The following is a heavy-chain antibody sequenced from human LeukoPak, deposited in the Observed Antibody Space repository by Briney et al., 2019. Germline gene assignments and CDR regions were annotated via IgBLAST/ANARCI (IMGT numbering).Heavy chain of an antibody. D-gene: IGHD1-20*01. Sequence: PSETLSLTCAVTHGSISSYYWSWIRQPPGKGLEWIGYIYYSGSTNYNPSLKSRVTISVDTSKNQFSLKLSSVTAADTAVYYCARDVTGNDAFDIWGQGTMVTVSS. CDR2: IYYSGST. J-gene: IGHJ3*02. CDR1: HGSISSYY. CDR3: ARDVTGNDAFDI. V-gene: IGHV4-59*01.